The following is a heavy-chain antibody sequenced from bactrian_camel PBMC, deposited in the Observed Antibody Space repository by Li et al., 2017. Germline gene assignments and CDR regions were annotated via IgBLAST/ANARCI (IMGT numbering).Heavy chain of an antibody. Sequence: LVESGGGSVQAGGSLRLSCTASGYTYNNNAMGWFRRAPGKEREGVAWIYTNGGNTYYADSVKGRFTISHDKAKTTVYLQMNSLKPEDTAMYFCRSVGRGGCNGRTFWGQGTQVTVS. CDR2: IYTNGGNT. V-gene: IGHV3S66*01. D-gene: IGHD5*01. J-gene: IGHJ4*01. CDR1: GYTYNNNA. CDR3: RSVGRGGCNGRTF.